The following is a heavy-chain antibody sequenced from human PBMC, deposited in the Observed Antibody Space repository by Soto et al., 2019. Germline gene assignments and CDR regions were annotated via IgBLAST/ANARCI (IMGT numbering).Heavy chain of an antibody. CDR3: AKDGLGATYYFDY. J-gene: IGHJ4*02. V-gene: IGHV3-23*01. CDR2: ISGSGSST. CDR1: GFTFSSYA. D-gene: IGHD1-26*01. Sequence: EVQLLESGGGLVQPGGSLRLSCAASGFTFSSYARNWVRQAPGKGLQWVSSISGSGSSTYYADSVKGRFTISRDNSRNTLYLQVNSLRADDTAVYYCAKDGLGATYYFDYWGQGTLVTVSS.